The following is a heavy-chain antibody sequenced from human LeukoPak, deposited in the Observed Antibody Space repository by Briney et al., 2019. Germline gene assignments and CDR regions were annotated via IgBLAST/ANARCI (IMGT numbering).Heavy chain of an antibody. V-gene: IGHV3-13*01. J-gene: IGHJ2*01. CDR3: ARDQGVDFRWFFDL. CDR2: IGTAGDT. D-gene: IGHD3-3*01. CDR1: GFTFSRYD. Sequence: PGGSLRLSCAVSGFTFSRYDTHWVRQATGKGLEWVSAIGTAGDTYYPGSVKGRFTISRENAKNSLYLQMNSLRAGDTAVYYCARDQGVDFRWFFDLWGRGTLVTVSS.